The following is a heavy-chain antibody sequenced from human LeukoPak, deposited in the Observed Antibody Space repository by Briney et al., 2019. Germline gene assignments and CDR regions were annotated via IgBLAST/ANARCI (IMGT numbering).Heavy chain of an antibody. Sequence: GGSLRLSCADSGSTLSSYAMNWVRQAPGKGLEWVSYISSSSATIYYADSVKGRFIISRDNAKNSMFLQMNSLRVEDTAVYYCARTSRGYGFFDYWGHGTLVTVSS. CDR3: ARTSRGYGFFDY. D-gene: IGHD5-18*01. J-gene: IGHJ4*01. CDR2: ISSSSATI. V-gene: IGHV3-48*01. CDR1: GSTLSSYA.